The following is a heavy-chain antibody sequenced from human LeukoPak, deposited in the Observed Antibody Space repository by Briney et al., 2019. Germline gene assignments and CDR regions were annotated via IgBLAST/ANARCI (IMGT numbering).Heavy chain of an antibody. CDR3: AKDAAGPEY. J-gene: IGHJ4*02. CDR2: ISAGGGST. V-gene: IGHV3-23*01. Sequence: GGSLRLSCAASGLTFSGYSMTWVRQAPGKGLFWVSGISAGGGSTYYADSVKGRFTISRDNSRNTLYLQMNSLRAEATAVYYCAKDAAGPEYWGQGTLVTVSS. D-gene: IGHD6-13*01. CDR1: GLTFSGYS.